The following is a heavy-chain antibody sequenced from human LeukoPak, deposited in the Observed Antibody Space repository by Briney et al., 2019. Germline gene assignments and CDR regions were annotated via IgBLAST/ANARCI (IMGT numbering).Heavy chain of an antibody. Sequence: GGSLRLSCAASGFTFSSYAMSWVRQAPGKGLVWVSRINSDGSSTSYADSVKGRFTISRDNAKNSLYLQMNSLRAEDTAVYYCARGTHGSGSGMDVWGQGTTVTVSS. CDR3: ARGTHGSGSGMDV. J-gene: IGHJ6*02. CDR2: INSDGSST. CDR1: GFTFSSYA. V-gene: IGHV3-74*01. D-gene: IGHD3-10*01.